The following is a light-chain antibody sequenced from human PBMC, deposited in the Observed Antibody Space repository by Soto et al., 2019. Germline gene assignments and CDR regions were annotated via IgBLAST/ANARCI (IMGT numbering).Light chain of an antibody. Sequence: EIVLTQSPGTLSLSPWDRATLSCRASQTVSSSYLAWYQQKPGQAPRLLIYGASSRATGVPARFSGSGSGTEFTLTISSLQSEDFAVYYCQQYNDWPLTFGGGTKVDIK. CDR1: QTVSSSY. V-gene: IGKV3-15*01. CDR3: QQYNDWPLT. CDR2: GAS. J-gene: IGKJ4*01.